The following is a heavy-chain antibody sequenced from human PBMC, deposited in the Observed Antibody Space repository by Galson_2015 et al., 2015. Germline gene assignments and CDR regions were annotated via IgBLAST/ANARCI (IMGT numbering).Heavy chain of an antibody. J-gene: IGHJ5*02. V-gene: IGHV1-24*01. CDR1: GYTLTELS. Sequence: SVKVSCKVSGYTLTELSMHWVRQAPGKGLEWMGGFDPEDGETIYVQKFQGRVTMTEDTSTDTAYMELSSLRSEDTAVYYCATLSIAARRDWFDPWGQGTLVTVSS. D-gene: IGHD6-6*01. CDR2: FDPEDGET. CDR3: ATLSIAARRDWFDP.